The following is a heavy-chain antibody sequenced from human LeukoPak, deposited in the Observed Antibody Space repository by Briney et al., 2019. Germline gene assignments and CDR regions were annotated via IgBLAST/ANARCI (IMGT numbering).Heavy chain of an antibody. Sequence: SETLSLTCTVPGGSISSSYWSWSRQPPGEGLEWIGYIYFSVSTNYNPSLRSRVTISVETSKNQFSLKLSSVTAADTAVYYCARQGYDYVWSQPIPLYYGMDVWGQGTTVTVSS. CDR3: ARQGYDYVWSQPIPLYYGMDV. CDR1: GGSISSSY. CDR2: IYFSVST. J-gene: IGHJ6*02. D-gene: IGHD3-16*01. V-gene: IGHV4-59*08.